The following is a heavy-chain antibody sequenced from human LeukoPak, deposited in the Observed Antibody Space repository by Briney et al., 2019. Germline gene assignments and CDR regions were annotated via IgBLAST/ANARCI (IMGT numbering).Heavy chain of an antibody. CDR1: GGSFSGYY. Sequence: PSETLSLTCAVYGGSFSGYYWSWIRQPPGKGLEWIGEINHSGSTNYNPSLKSRVTISVDTSKNQFSLKLSSVTAADTGVYYCACSSTNYYYYGMDVWGQGTTVTVSS. J-gene: IGHJ6*02. CDR2: INHSGST. V-gene: IGHV4-34*01. D-gene: IGHD2-2*01. CDR3: ACSSTNYYYYGMDV.